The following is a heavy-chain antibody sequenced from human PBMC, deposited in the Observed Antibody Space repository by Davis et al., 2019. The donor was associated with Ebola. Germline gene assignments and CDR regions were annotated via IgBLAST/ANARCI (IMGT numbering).Heavy chain of an antibody. Sequence: SETLSLTCAVYGGSFSGYYWSWIRQPPGKGLEWIGEINHSGSTNYNPSLKSRVTISVDTSKNQFSLELSSVTAADTAVYYCAREGVYSNYVYYYYGMDVWGQGTTVTVSS. CDR1: GGSFSGYY. V-gene: IGHV4-34*01. D-gene: IGHD4-11*01. CDR2: INHSGST. J-gene: IGHJ6*02. CDR3: AREGVYSNYVYYYYGMDV.